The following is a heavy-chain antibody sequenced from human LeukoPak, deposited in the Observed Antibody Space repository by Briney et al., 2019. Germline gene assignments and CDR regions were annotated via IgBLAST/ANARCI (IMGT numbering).Heavy chain of an antibody. Sequence: GGSLRLSCAASGFTFSSYSMNWVRQAPGKGLEWVSSIISSSSYIYYAHSVKGRFTISRDNAKNSLYLQMNSLRAEDTAVYYRASDFPGGAMVLYYFDYWGQGTLVIVSS. D-gene: IGHD5-18*01. J-gene: IGHJ4*02. CDR1: GFTFSSYS. CDR3: ASDFPGGAMVLYYFDY. CDR2: IISSSSYI. V-gene: IGHV3-21*01.